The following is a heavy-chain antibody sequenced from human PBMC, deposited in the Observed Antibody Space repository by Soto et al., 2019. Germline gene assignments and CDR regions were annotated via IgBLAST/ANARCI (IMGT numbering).Heavy chain of an antibody. D-gene: IGHD6-6*01. Sequence: GGSLRLSCAASGFTFSSYAMSWVRQAPGKGLEWVSAISGSGGSTYYADSVKGRFTISRDNSKNTLYLQMSSLRAEDTAVYYCEKARTVAARPATIDYWGQGTLVTVYS. CDR3: EKARTVAARPATIDY. V-gene: IGHV3-23*01. CDR2: ISGSGGST. J-gene: IGHJ4*02. CDR1: GFTFSSYA.